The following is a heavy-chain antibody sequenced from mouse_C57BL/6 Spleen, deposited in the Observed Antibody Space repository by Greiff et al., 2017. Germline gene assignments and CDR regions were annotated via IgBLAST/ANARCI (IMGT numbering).Heavy chain of an antibody. CDR3: AFYYDYAVDY. D-gene: IGHD2-4*01. CDR1: GYTFTSYW. J-gene: IGHJ2*01. CDR2: IHPNSGST. Sequence: QVQLQQPGAELVKPGASVKLSCKASGYTFTSYWMHWVKQRPGQGLEWIGMIHPNSGSTNYNEKFKSKATLTVDKASSTAYMLLSSLTSEDSAVYYCAFYYDYAVDYWGQGTTLTVSS. V-gene: IGHV1-64*01.